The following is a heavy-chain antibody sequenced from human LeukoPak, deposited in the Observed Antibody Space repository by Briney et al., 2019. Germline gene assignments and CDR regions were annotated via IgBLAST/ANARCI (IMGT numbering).Heavy chain of an antibody. J-gene: IGHJ4*02. D-gene: IGHD3-22*01. CDR3: ARGSSSSSPLYDSSGYYLGY. V-gene: IGHV1-2*02. Sequence: ASVKVSCKASGGTFSSYAISWVRQAPGQGLEWMGWINPNSGGTNYAQKFQGRVTMTRDTSISTAYMELSRLRSDDTAVYYCARGSSSSSPLYDSSGYYLGYWGQGTLVTVSS. CDR2: INPNSGGT. CDR1: GGTFSSYA.